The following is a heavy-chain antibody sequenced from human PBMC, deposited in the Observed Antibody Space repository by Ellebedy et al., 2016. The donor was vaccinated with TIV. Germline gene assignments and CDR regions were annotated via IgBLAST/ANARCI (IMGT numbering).Heavy chain of an antibody. J-gene: IGHJ3*02. CDR1: GFSSSDLY. D-gene: IGHD3-22*01. V-gene: IGHV3-11*01. CDR2: IANSDRTM. Sequence: GESLKISXAASGFSSSDLYMTWIRQAPGKGLECVSYIANSDRTMYYADSVKGRFTISRDNARNSLLLQMSSLRAEDTAVYYCARGSSVTTTIWNAFDIWGQGTMVTVSS. CDR3: ARGSSVTTTIWNAFDI.